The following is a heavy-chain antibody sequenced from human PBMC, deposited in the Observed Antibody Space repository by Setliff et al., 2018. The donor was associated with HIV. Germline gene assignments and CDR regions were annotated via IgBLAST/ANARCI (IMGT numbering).Heavy chain of an antibody. V-gene: IGHV3-23*01. CDR3: AKADRGYGRNWFDP. CDR2: ISGSGGST. J-gene: IGHJ5*02. CDR1: GFTFSTYS. Sequence: GGSLRLSCVGSGFTFSTYSMSWVRQAPGKGLEWVSGISGSGGSTYYADSVKGRFTISRDNSKNTLYLQMNSLRAEDTAVYYCAKADRGYGRNWFDPWGQGTLVTVSS. D-gene: IGHD4-17*01.